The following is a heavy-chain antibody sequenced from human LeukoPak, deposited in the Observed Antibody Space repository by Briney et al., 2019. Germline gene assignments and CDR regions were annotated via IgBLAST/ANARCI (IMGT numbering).Heavy chain of an antibody. D-gene: IGHD4-23*01. CDR1: GCTFSSYD. J-gene: IGHJ3*02. V-gene: IGHV1-8*03. CDR2: MNPNSGNR. CDR3: ARRLGLRWDLQAFDI. Sequence: SVKVSCKASGCTFSSYDINWVRQATGQGLEWMGWMNPNSGNRGYAQKFQGRVTITRNTSISTAYMELSSLRSEDTAVYYCARRLGLRWDLQAFDIWGQGTMVTVSS.